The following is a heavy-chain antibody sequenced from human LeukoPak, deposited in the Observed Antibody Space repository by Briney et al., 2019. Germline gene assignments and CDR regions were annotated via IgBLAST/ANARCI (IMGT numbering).Heavy chain of an antibody. J-gene: IGHJ5*02. CDR3: AREVATGTGVDP. CDR2: INHSGST. CDR1: GGSFSGYY. V-gene: IGHV4-34*01. D-gene: IGHD1-1*01. Sequence: SETLSLTCAVYGGSFSGYYWSWIRQPPGKGLEWIGEINHSGSTNYNPSLKSRVTISVDTSKNQFSLKLSSVTAADTAVYYCAREVATGTGVDPWGQGTLVTVSS.